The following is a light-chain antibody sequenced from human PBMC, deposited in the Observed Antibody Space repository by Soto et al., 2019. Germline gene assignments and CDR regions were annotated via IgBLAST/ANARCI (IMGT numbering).Light chain of an antibody. Sequence: EIVMTQSPVTLSVSPGEKATLSCRASQNISRSLAWYQQKPGQAPRLLIYGAYSRATGIPDRFSGSGSGTDFTLTISNLQPDDFATYFCQQYHNYPRTFGQGTKVDIK. V-gene: IGKV3D-15*01. CDR2: GAY. CDR1: QNISRS. J-gene: IGKJ1*01. CDR3: QQYHNYPRT.